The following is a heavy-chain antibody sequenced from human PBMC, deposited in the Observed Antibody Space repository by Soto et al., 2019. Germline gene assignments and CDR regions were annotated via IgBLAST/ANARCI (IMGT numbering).Heavy chain of an antibody. Sequence: QVQLVQSGAEVKKPGASVSISCRASGYTFISYYMHWVRQAPGHGLEWMGWINTRNGVTKYAQGFQDRVTMTRDASINTAYMHLTWLTSDDTAVYYCARGTGASWYDPWGQGTLVTVSS. V-gene: IGHV1-2*02. J-gene: IGHJ5*02. D-gene: IGHD4-17*01. CDR3: ARGTGASWYDP. CDR2: INTRNGVT. CDR1: GYTFISYY.